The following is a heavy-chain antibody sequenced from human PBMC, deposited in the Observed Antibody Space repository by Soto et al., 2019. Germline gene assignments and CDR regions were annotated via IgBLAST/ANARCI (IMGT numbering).Heavy chain of an antibody. J-gene: IGHJ6*03. Sequence: PGESLKISCKGSGYSFTSYWIGWVRQMPGKGLEWMGIIYPGDSDTRYSPSFQGQVTISADKSISTAYLQWSSLKASDTAMYYFARHDGGSGSFYYYYYMDVWGKGTTVTVSS. D-gene: IGHD3-10*01. V-gene: IGHV5-51*01. CDR3: ARHDGGSGSFYYYYYMDV. CDR1: GYSFTSYW. CDR2: IYPGDSDT.